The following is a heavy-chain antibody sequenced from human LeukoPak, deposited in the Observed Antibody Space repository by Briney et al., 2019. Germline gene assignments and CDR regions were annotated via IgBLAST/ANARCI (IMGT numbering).Heavy chain of an antibody. V-gene: IGHV3-33*01. CDR3: ARGYSGYDGSDY. CDR2: IWYDGSNK. J-gene: IGHJ4*02. D-gene: IGHD5-12*01. CDR1: GFTFSSYG. Sequence: GGSLRLSCAASGFTFSSYGMHWVRQAPGKGLEWVAVIWYDGSNKYYADSVKGRFTISRDNSENTLYLQMNSLRAEDTAVYYCARGYSGYDGSDYWGQGTLVTVSS.